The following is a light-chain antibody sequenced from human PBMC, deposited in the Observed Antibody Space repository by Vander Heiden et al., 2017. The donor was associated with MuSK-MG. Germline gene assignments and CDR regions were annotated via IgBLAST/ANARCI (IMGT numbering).Light chain of an antibody. J-gene: IGLJ2*01. Sequence: SPLPHLAPVFGLPGQSITISCTGTSSDVGSYNFVSWYQQHPDKAPQLIVFDVHERPSGVSDRFSGSKSGYTASLTISGLQAEDEAHYFCSSYTTSGTVVFGGGTKMTVL. CDR1: SSDVGSYNF. CDR3: SSYTTSGTVV. V-gene: IGLV2-14*03. CDR2: DVH.